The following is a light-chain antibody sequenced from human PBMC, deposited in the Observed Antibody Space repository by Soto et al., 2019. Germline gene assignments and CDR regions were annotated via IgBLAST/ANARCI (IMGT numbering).Light chain of an antibody. J-gene: IGKJ2*01. V-gene: IGKV1-5*03. CDR1: QSISTW. CDR3: QQYNCYLYT. CDR2: EAS. Sequence: DIQMTQSPSTLSAFVGDRVTITCRASQSISTWLAWYQLKPGKAPKLMIYEASSLETGVPSRFSGRGSGTELALTISNLQSDDYATYLCQQYNCYLYTFGQGTMLDIK.